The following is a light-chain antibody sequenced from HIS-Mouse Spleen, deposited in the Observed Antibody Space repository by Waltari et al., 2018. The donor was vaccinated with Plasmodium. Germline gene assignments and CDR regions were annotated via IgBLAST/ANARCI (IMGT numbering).Light chain of an antibody. J-gene: IGKJ4*01. CDR1: QSVSSY. CDR3: QQRSNWPRVLT. Sequence: EIVLTQSPATLSLSPGERANLSCRASQSVSSYLAWYQQKPGQAPRLLSKDASNRATCIPARFSGSGSGTDFTLTISSLEPEDFAVYYCQQRSNWPRVLTFGGGTKVEIK. V-gene: IGKV3-11*01. CDR2: DAS.